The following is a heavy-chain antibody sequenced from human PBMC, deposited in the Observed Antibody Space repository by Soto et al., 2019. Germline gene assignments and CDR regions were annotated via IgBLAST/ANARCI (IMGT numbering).Heavy chain of an antibody. CDR1: GGSISSYY. V-gene: IGHV4-59*01. D-gene: IGHD3-22*01. J-gene: IGHJ3*02. CDR3: ARRDLYSSGGHDAFDI. CDR2: IYYSGST. Sequence: QVQLQESGPGLVKPSETLSLTCTVSGGSISSYYWSWIRQPPGKGLEWIGYIYYSGSTNYNPSLKRRVTISVDTSKNQFSLKLSSVTAADTAVYYCARRDLYSSGGHDAFDIWGQGTMVTVSS.